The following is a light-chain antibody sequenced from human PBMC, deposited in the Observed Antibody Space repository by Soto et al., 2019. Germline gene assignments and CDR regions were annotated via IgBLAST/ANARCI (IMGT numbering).Light chain of an antibody. Sequence: QSSLTQPASVSGSPGQSITISCTGTSSDVGAYNSVAWYQHNPGKAPKLMIYDVSNRPSGVFSRFSGSKSANTASLSISGLQADDEADYYCSSYTSSSTLVFGTGNKVTVL. V-gene: IGLV2-14*01. CDR3: SSYTSSSTLV. J-gene: IGLJ1*01. CDR1: SSDVGAYNS. CDR2: DVS.